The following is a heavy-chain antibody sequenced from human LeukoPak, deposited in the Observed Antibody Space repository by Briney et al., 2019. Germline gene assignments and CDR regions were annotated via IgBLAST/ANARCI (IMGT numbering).Heavy chain of an antibody. D-gene: IGHD4-17*01. Sequence: PGGSLRLSCAASGFTFSSYAMNWVRQAPGRGLEWVSAVDRSSDSTYYAESVKGRFTVSRDNSKNTLYLQMNSLRAEDTAVYYCANEIRPNDYWGQGTQVTVSS. J-gene: IGHJ4*02. CDR3: ANEIRPNDY. CDR2: VDRSSDST. CDR1: GFTFSSYA. V-gene: IGHV3-23*01.